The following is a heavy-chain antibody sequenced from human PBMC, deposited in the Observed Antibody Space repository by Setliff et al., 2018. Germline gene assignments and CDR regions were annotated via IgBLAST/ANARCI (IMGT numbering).Heavy chain of an antibody. CDR1: GGSISSHY. D-gene: IGHD6-13*01. CDR3: ARVAVAVDY. V-gene: IGHV4-59*08. J-gene: IGHJ4*02. Sequence: KTSETLSLTCTVSGGSISSHYWSWIRQPPGKGLEWIGSIYYSGSTNYNPSLKSRVTISVDTSKNQFSLKLSSVTAAGTAVYYCARVAVAVDYWGQGTLVTVSS. CDR2: IYYSGST.